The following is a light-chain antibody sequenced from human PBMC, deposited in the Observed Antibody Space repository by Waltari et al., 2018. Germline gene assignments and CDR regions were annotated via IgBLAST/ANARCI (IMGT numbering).Light chain of an antibody. CDR2: AAS. CDR3: QHRSNWPLT. J-gene: IGKJ4*01. V-gene: IGKV3-11*01. Sequence: EIVLTQSPATLSLSPGERATLSCRASQSVSSYLAWYQQKPGQAPSLLIYAASNRATGIPARFSGSGSGTDFTLTISSLEPEDLAVYYCQHRSNWPLTFGGGTKVEIK. CDR1: QSVSSY.